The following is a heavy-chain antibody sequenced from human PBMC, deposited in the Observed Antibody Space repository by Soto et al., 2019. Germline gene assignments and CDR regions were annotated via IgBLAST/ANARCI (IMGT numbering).Heavy chain of an antibody. D-gene: IGHD2-15*01. CDR3: ATDRLGNDCSGGSCYSFDP. CDR1: GYTLTELS. CDR2: FDPEDGET. Sequence: ASVKVSCKVSGYTLTELSMHWVRQAPGKGLEWMGGFDPEDGETIYAQKFQGRVTMTEDTSTDTAYMELSSLRSEDTAVYYRATDRLGNDCSGGSCYSFDPWGQGTLVTVSS. J-gene: IGHJ5*02. V-gene: IGHV1-24*01.